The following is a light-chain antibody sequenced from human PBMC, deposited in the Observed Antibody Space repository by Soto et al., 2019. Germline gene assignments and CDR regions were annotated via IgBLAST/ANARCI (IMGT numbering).Light chain of an antibody. J-gene: IGKJ4*01. CDR2: DAS. Sequence: EIVLTQSPATLSVSPGERATLSCRASQSVTSNLAWYQQKPGQAPRLLIFDASTRATNIPARFSGSGSGTEFTLTISSLQSEDFAVYYCQQYSNWPPLTFGGGTKVEIK. V-gene: IGKV3-15*01. CDR3: QQYSNWPPLT. CDR1: QSVTSN.